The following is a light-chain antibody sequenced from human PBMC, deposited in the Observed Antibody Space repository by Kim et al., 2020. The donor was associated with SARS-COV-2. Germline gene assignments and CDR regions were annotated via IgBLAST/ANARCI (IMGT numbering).Light chain of an antibody. CDR1: SSNIGGNT. CDR3: ATWDDSLNGKWV. CDR2: SSN. J-gene: IGLJ3*02. Sequence: VLSQPPSASGTPGQSVTISCSGSSSNIGGNTVSWYQQLPGTAPKLVIYSSNQRPSGVPDRFSGSKSRTSASLAISGLQSDDEADYYCATWDDSLNGKWVFGGGTQLTVL. V-gene: IGLV1-44*01.